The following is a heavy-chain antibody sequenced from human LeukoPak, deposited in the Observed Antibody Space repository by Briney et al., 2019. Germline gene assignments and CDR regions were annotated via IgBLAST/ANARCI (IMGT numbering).Heavy chain of an antibody. Sequence: SETLSLTCTVSGXSISSSGDSWGWIRQPPGKGLDWIGNINYSGSTYYNPSLKSRVTIFVDTSKNQFSLKVTSVTAADTAVYFCARRVTGDLRRFDYWGQGTLVTVSS. D-gene: IGHD7-27*01. J-gene: IGHJ4*02. CDR3: ARRVTGDLRRFDY. CDR2: INYSGST. V-gene: IGHV4-39*01. CDR1: GXSISSSGDS.